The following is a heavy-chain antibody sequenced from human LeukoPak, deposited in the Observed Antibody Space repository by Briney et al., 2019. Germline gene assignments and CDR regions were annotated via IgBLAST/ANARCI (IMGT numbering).Heavy chain of an antibody. CDR2: INAGNGNT. J-gene: IGHJ4*02. V-gene: IGHV1-3*01. Sequence: ASVKVSCKASGYTFTSYAMHWVRQAPGQRLEWMGWINAGNGNTKYSQKFQGRVTITRDTSASTAYMELSSLRSEDTAVYYCARVAPSFMVRGPQFDYWGQGTLVTVSS. CDR1: GYTFTSYA. CDR3: ARVAPSFMVRGPQFDY. D-gene: IGHD3-10*01.